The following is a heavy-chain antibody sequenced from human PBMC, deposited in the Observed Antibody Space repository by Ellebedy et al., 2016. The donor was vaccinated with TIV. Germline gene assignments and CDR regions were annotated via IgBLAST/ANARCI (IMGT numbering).Heavy chain of an antibody. V-gene: IGHV3-30*01. Sequence: PGGSLRLSCAASGFTLSDYPMVWVRQAPGKGPEWLASVSEDGSEKYFSDSVKGRFTISRHNSKNTLYLQMNSLRAEDTAVYYCARDKVDSGSYLGGNYYYYGMDVWGQGTTVTVSS. D-gene: IGHD1-26*01. CDR3: ARDKVDSGSYLGGNYYYYGMDV. CDR2: VSEDGSEK. CDR1: GFTLSDYP. J-gene: IGHJ6*02.